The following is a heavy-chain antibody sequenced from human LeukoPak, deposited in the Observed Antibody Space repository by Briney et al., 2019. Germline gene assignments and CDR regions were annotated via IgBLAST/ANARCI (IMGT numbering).Heavy chain of an antibody. Sequence: GGSLRLSCAASGFTFSSYAMSWVRQAPGKGLEWVSAISGSGGSTYYADSVKGRFTISRDNSKNTLYLQMNSLRAEDTAVYYCANGFRSSWYPDYWGQGTLVTVSS. CDR1: GFTFSSYA. D-gene: IGHD6-13*01. J-gene: IGHJ4*02. V-gene: IGHV3-23*01. CDR3: ANGFRSSWYPDY. CDR2: ISGSGGST.